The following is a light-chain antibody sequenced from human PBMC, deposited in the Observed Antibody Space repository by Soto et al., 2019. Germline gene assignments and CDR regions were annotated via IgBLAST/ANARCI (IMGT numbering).Light chain of an antibody. CDR1: SSDVGSYNL. V-gene: IGLV2-23*01. CDR2: EGS. Sequence: QSALTQPASVSGSPGQSVAISCTGTSSDVGSYNLVSWYQQHPGKAPKLMIYEGSKRPSGVSNRFSGSKSDNTASLTISGLQAEDEADYYCCSYAGSNTFVFGGGTKLTVL. CDR3: CSYAGSNTFV. J-gene: IGLJ2*01.